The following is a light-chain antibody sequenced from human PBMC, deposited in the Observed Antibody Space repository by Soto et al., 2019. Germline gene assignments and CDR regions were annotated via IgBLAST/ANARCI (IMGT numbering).Light chain of an antibody. Sequence: EIVLTQSPGTLSLSPGERATLSCRASQTVSSSSLAWYQQRPGQAPRLLIRGASNRATGIPDRFSGSGSGTDFSLTISRLEPEDFAVYSCQQYSSSPATFGQGTKVDIK. J-gene: IGKJ1*01. CDR1: QTVSSSS. CDR2: GAS. V-gene: IGKV3-20*01. CDR3: QQYSSSPAT.